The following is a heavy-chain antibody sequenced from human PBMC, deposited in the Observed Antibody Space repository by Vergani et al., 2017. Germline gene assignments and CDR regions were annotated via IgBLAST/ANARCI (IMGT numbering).Heavy chain of an antibody. Sequence: QVQLLQSGAEVKKPGSSVRVSCKTSGGAFSTYAINWVRQAPGQGLEWMGAIIPNFSPARSAKKFQGRVTITADESTRTVYMELNSLRYEDTAVYYCARGHHNTVVVPAAMGGDWFDSWGQGTLVTVSS. CDR3: ARGHHNTVVVPAAMGGDWFDS. D-gene: IGHD2-2*01. J-gene: IGHJ5*01. V-gene: IGHV1-69*12. CDR1: GGAFSTYA. CDR2: IIPNFSPA.